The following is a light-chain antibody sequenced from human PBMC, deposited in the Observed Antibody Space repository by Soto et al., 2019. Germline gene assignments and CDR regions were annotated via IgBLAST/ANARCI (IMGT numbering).Light chain of an antibody. CDR3: QQYNSWPIT. J-gene: IGKJ5*01. CDR1: QSIGIN. V-gene: IGKV3D-15*01. Sequence: EIVMTHSPATLSVSPGEGATLSCRASQSIGINFAWYQQKPGQAPRLLIYGASTRATGITARFSGSGSGTEFTRTVSTLQSADFAVYFCQQYNSWPITFGQGTRLDIK. CDR2: GAS.